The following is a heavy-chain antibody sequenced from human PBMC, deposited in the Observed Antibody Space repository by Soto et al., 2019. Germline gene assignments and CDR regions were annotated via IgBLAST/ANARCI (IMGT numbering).Heavy chain of an antibody. CDR2: IYYSGST. V-gene: IGHV4-30-4*01. J-gene: IGHJ4*02. CDR3: ARCRRDRYQLLYYFDY. CDR1: GGSISSGDYY. Sequence: SETLSLTCTVSGGSISSGDYYWSWIRQPPGRGLEWIGYIYYSGSTYYNPSLKSRVTISVDTSKNQFSLKLSSVTAADTAVYYCARCRRDRYQLLYYFDYWGQGTLVTVS. D-gene: IGHD2-2*01.